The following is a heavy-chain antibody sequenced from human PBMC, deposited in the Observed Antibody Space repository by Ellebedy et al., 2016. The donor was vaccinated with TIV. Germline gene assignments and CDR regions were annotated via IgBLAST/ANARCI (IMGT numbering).Heavy chain of an antibody. Sequence: SLKISXAASGFTFDDYAMHWVRQAPGKGLEWVSGISWNSGSIGYADSVKGRFTISRDNSKNTLYLQMNSLRAEDTAVYYCARVYPRLMTPGWYFDLWGRGTLVTVSS. CDR3: ARVYPRLMTPGWYFDL. CDR2: ISWNSGSI. D-gene: IGHD2-21*01. CDR1: GFTFDDYA. J-gene: IGHJ2*01. V-gene: IGHV3-9*01.